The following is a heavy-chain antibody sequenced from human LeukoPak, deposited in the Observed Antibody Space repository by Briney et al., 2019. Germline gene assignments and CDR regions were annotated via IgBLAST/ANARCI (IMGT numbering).Heavy chain of an antibody. V-gene: IGHV3-23*01. Sequence: PGGSLRLSCAASGFTFSSYAMSWVRQAPGKGLEWVSAISGSGGSTYYADSVKGWFTISRDNSENTLYLQMSSLRAEDTAVYYCAKVPRGSIYPYYFDYWGQGTLVTVSS. CDR1: GFTFSSYA. CDR3: AKVPRGSIYPYYFDY. J-gene: IGHJ4*02. D-gene: IGHD5-12*01. CDR2: ISGSGGST.